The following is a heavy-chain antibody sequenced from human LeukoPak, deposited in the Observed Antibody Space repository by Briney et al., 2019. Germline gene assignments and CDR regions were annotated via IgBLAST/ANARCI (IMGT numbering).Heavy chain of an antibody. V-gene: IGHV3-23*01. CDR2: ISGSGDRT. Sequence: GGSLRLSCAGSGFTFSNYAMSWVRQAPGKGLEWVSAISGSGDRTYYVDSVKGRFTISRDNSKNTLYLQMNSLGAEDTAVYYCAKSFSPRIMITFGGVMINWGQGTLVTVSS. CDR1: GFTFSNYA. J-gene: IGHJ4*02. CDR3: AKSFSPRIMITFGGVMIN. D-gene: IGHD3-16*01.